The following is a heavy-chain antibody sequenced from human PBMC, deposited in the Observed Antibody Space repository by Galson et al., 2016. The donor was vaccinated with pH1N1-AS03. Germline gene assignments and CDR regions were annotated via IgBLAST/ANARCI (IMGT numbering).Heavy chain of an antibody. V-gene: IGHV1-69-2*01. CDR2: VDPEDGES. CDR1: GFSFPDHL. D-gene: IGHD2-21*01. CDR3: ARAVPGYCVGASRQRGGEAFDV. Sequence: VKVSCKVSGFSFPDHLMHWVRQAPGKGLEWMGLVDPEDGESKIAERLQARVTITADTSTDTAFMDLSSLRSEDSAVYFCARAVPGYCVGASRQRGGEAFDVWGKGTLVTVSS. J-gene: IGHJ3*01.